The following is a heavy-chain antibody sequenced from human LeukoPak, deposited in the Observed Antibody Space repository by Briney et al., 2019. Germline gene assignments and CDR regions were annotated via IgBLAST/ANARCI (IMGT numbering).Heavy chain of an antibody. J-gene: IGHJ4*02. CDR3: ARHVSSSGEDS. V-gene: IGHV1-2*02. CDR2: INPRSGGT. D-gene: IGHD2-21*01. Sequence: ASVKVSRKASGYTFSNYGITWVRQAPGQGLEWMGWINPRSGGTNFAQKFQGRVTMTRDTSISAAYMELSRLRSDDTAVYYCARHVSSSGEDSWGQGTLVTVSS. CDR1: GYTFSNYG.